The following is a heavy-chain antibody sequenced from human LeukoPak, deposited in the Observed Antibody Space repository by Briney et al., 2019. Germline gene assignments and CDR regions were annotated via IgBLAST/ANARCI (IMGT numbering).Heavy chain of an antibody. V-gene: IGHV1-2*02. J-gene: IGHJ4*02. CDR1: GYTFTGYY. Sequence: ASVKVSCKASGYTFTGYYMHWVRQAPGKGLGWMGWINPNSGGTNYAQKFQGRATMTRDTSISTAYMELSRLRSDDTAVYYCARGPWIQLWFGGFDYWGQGTLVTVYS. CDR3: ARGPWIQLWFGGFDY. D-gene: IGHD5-18*01. CDR2: INPNSGGT.